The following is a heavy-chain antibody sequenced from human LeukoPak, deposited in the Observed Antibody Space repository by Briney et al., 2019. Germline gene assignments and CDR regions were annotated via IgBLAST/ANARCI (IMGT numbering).Heavy chain of an antibody. CDR3: AKSDDSSGYYYGIVY. Sequence: GGSLRLSCAASGFTFSSYAMSWVRQAPGKGLEWVSAISGSGGSTYYADSVKGRFTISGDNSKNTLYLQMNSLRAEDTAVYYCAKSDDSSGYYYGIVYWGQGTLVTVSS. V-gene: IGHV3-23*01. J-gene: IGHJ4*02. CDR2: ISGSGGST. CDR1: GFTFSSYA. D-gene: IGHD3-22*01.